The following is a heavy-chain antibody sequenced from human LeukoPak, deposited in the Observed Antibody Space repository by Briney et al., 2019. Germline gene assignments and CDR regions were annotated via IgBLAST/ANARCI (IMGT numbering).Heavy chain of an antibody. D-gene: IGHD3-9*01. V-gene: IGHV3-21*01. CDR1: GFTSSSYS. CDR2: ISSSSSYI. Sequence: PGGSLRLSCAASGFTSSSYSMNWVRQAPGKGLEWVSSISSSSSYIYYADSVKGRFTISRDNAKNSLHLQMNSLRAEDTAVYYCASSPSDWLLYGGNEYDYWGQGTLVTVSS. J-gene: IGHJ4*02. CDR3: ASSPSDWLLYGGNEYDY.